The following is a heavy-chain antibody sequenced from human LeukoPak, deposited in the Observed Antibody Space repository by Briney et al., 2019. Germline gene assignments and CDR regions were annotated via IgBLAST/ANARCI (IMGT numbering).Heavy chain of an antibody. CDR2: MYYSGGT. Sequence: SETLSLTCTVSGGSINSYYWSWIRQPPGKGLEWIGHMYYSGGTNYNPSLKSRVTISVDTSKNQFSLKLSSGTAADTAVYYCTRRCKDAYTLYCFDYWGQGTLVTVSS. CDR1: GGSINSYY. V-gene: IGHV4-59*01. D-gene: IGHD5-24*01. J-gene: IGHJ4*02. CDR3: TRRCKDAYTLYCFDY.